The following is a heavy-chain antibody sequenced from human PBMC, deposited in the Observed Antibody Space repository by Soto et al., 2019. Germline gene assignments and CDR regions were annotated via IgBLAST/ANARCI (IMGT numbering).Heavy chain of an antibody. V-gene: IGHV1-69*13. D-gene: IGHD5-12*01. CDR3: ALTTGYSGYDYGPYYYYGMDV. Sequence: SVKVSCKASGGTFSSYAISWVRQAPGQGLEWMGGIIPIFGTANYAQKFQGRVTITADESTSTAYMELSSLRSEDTAVYYCALTTGYSGYDYGPYYYYGMDVWGQGTTVPVSS. J-gene: IGHJ6*02. CDR1: GGTFSSYA. CDR2: IIPIFGTA.